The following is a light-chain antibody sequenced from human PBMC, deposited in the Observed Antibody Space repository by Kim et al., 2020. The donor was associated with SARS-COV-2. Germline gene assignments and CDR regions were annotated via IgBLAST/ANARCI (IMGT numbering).Light chain of an antibody. CDR2: EDD. CDR3: QSYDSSNHVV. J-gene: IGLJ2*01. V-gene: IGLV6-57*03. Sequence: VIITRTRSSRSIASNYVQWYQQRQGSAHTTVIYEDDNRPSGVPVRFPGSIDSSSNSASLTISGLKTEDEADYYCQSYDSSNHVVFGGGTQLTVL. CDR1: SRSIASNY.